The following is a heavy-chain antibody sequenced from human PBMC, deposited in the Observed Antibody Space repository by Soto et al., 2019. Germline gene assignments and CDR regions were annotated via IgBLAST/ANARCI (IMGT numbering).Heavy chain of an antibody. CDR1: GGSISSSSYY. D-gene: IGHD2-15*01. J-gene: IGHJ6*02. CDR2: IYYSGST. V-gene: IGHV4-39*01. Sequence: SETLSLTCTVSGGSISSSSYYWGWIRQPPGKGLEWIGSIYYSGSTYYNPSLKSRVTISVDTSKNQFSLKLSSVTAADTAVYYCARRGYCSGGSCYGDYYYYYYGMDVWGQGTTVTVSS. CDR3: ARRGYCSGGSCYGDYYYYYYGMDV.